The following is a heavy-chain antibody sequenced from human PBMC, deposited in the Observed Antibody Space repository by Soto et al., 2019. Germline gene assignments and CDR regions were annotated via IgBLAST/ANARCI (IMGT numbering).Heavy chain of an antibody. V-gene: IGHV1-2*04. CDR1: GYSFTDYH. D-gene: IGHD2-8*01. CDR2: INPKSGGT. Sequence: ASVKVSCKASGYSFTDYHIHWVRQAPGQGLEWLGRINPKSGGTSTAQKFQGWVTMTTDTSINTASMKLTRLTSDDTASYYCAKGGSRDCSNGVCGFFYDIDVGVWGQAATVT. J-gene: IGHJ6*01. CDR3: AKGGSRDCSNGVCGFFYDIDVGV.